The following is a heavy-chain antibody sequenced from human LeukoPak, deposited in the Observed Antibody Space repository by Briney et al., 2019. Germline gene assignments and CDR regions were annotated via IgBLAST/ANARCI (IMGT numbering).Heavy chain of an antibody. V-gene: IGHV4-61*02. CDR3: ARDEPPEFRGRGSPRQFLNDGDY. D-gene: IGHD1-1*01. Sequence: PSETLSLTCTVSGGSISSGSYYWSWIRQPAGKGLEWIGRIYTSGSTNYNPSLKSRVTISVDTSKNQFSLKLSSVTAADTAVYYCARDEPPEFRGRGSPRQFLNDGDYWGQGTLVTVSS. J-gene: IGHJ4*02. CDR2: IYTSGST. CDR1: GGSISSGSYY.